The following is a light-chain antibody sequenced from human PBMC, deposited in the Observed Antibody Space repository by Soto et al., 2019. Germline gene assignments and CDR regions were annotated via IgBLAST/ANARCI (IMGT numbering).Light chain of an antibody. J-gene: IGLJ3*02. CDR2: LNSDGSH. V-gene: IGLV4-69*01. CDR1: SGHSSYA. CDR3: QTWGTGAWV. Sequence: QSVLTQSPSASASLGASVKLTCTLSSGHSSYAIAWHQQQPEKGPRYLKKLNSDGSHSKGDGIPDRFSGSSSGAERYLTISSLQSEDEADYYCQTWGTGAWVFGGGTKVTVL.